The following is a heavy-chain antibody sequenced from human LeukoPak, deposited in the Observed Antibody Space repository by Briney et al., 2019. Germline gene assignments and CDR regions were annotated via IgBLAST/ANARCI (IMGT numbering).Heavy chain of an antibody. CDR3: ARAADYDILTGYYLNTGDV. V-gene: IGHV1-46*01. CDR2: INPSGGST. Sequence: ASVKVSCKASGFTFTNYNLHWVRQAPGQRLEWMGIINPSGGSTSYAQNFQGRVTMTTDTSTSTAYMELRSLRSDDTAVYYCARAADYDILTGYYLNTGDVWGKGTTVTISS. J-gene: IGHJ6*04. CDR1: GFTFTNYN. D-gene: IGHD3-9*01.